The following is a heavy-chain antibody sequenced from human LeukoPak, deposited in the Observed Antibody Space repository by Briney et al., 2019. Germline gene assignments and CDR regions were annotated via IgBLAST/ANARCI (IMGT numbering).Heavy chain of an antibody. Sequence: GGSLRLSCAASGFTFSTYAMTWVRQAPWKGLEWVSGVSGGSGSTYYADSVKGRFAISRDNSKNTLYLQMNSLRAEDTAVYYCAKRKDSGGYYFFDYWGQGTLVTVSS. CDR1: GFTFSTYA. CDR2: VSGGSGST. V-gene: IGHV3-23*01. J-gene: IGHJ4*02. CDR3: AKRKDSGGYYFFDY. D-gene: IGHD3-22*01.